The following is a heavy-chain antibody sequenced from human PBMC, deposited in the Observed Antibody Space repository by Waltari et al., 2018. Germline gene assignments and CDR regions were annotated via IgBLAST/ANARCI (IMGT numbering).Heavy chain of an antibody. CDR1: GYSFTGYS. D-gene: IGHD2-15*01. Sequence: QVQLVQSGAEVKKPGASVKVSCKASGYSFTGYSMHWVRQAPGQGLEWVGRINPNSGVTDYAQKFQGRVSMTRDTSISTAYMELNRRTSDDTAVYYCAREVVLDFWGQGTLVTVSS. J-gene: IGHJ4*02. V-gene: IGHV1-2*06. CDR2: INPNSGVT. CDR3: AREVVLDF.